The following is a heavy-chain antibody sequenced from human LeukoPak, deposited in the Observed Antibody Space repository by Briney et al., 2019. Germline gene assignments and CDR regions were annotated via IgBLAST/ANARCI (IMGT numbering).Heavy chain of an antibody. CDR3: ARELRYTKIDSMGKTTKIDSSGYY. J-gene: IGHJ4*02. Sequence: SETLSLTCTVSGYSISSGYYWGWIRQPPGKGLEWIGSIYHSGSTYYNPSLKSRVTISVDTSKNQFSLKLSSVTAADTAVYYCARELRYTKIDSMGKTTKIDSSGYYWGQGTLVTVSS. D-gene: IGHD3-22*01. CDR2: IYHSGST. V-gene: IGHV4-38-2*02. CDR1: GYSISSGYY.